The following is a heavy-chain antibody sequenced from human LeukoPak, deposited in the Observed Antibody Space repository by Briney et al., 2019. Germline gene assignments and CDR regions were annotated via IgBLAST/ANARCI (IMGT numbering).Heavy chain of an antibody. V-gene: IGHV1-2*02. CDR1: GYTFTGYY. D-gene: IGHD2-2*01. Sequence: GASVKVSCKASGYTFTGYYMHWMRQSPGQGLEWMGWIHPNSGGTNYAQKFQGRVTMTRDTSISTAYMELSRLRSDDTAVYYCAYLGYCSSTSCPGPWFDPWGQGTLVTVSS. CDR2: IHPNSGGT. CDR3: AYLGYCSSTSCPGPWFDP. J-gene: IGHJ5*02.